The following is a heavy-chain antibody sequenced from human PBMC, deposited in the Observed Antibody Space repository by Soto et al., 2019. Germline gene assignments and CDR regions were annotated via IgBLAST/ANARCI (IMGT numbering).Heavy chain of an antibody. CDR2: ISAYNGNT. J-gene: IGHJ6*02. CDR1: GYTFTSYG. Sequence: ASVKLSCKASGYTFTSYGISWVRQAPGQGLEWMGWISAYNGNTNYAQKLQGRVTMTTDTSTSTAYMELRSLRSDDTAVYYCARDCSGGSCTLYYYYYGMDVWGQGTTVTLSS. V-gene: IGHV1-18*01. D-gene: IGHD2-15*01. CDR3: ARDCSGGSCTLYYYYYGMDV.